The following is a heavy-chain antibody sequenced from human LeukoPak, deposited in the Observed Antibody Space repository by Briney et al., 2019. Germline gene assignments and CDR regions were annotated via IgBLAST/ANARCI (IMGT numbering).Heavy chain of an antibody. CDR1: GFTFDDYA. Sequence: PGRSLRLSCAASGFTFDDYAMHWVRQAPGKGLEWVSGISWNSGSIGYADSVKGRFTISRDNAKNSLYLQMNSLRAEDTALYYCAKGANSYRDFYSMDVWGKGTTVIVSS. V-gene: IGHV3-9*01. CDR2: ISWNSGSI. J-gene: IGHJ6*03. D-gene: IGHD5-18*01. CDR3: AKGANSYRDFYSMDV.